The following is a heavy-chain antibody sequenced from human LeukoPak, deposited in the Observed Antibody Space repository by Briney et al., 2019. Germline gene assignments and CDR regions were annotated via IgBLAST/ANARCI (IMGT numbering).Heavy chain of an antibody. J-gene: IGHJ4*02. D-gene: IGHD3-22*01. CDR3: ANRREDYYYSSGRY. CDR1: GFTFSSNA. V-gene: IGHV3-23*01. CDR2: ISGSGGRT. Sequence: AGGSLRLSCAASGFTFSSNAMSWVRQAPGKGLECVSSISGSGGRTNYADSVKGRFTVSRDNAKNTVYMQMNSLRAEDTAVYYCANRREDYYYSSGRYWGQGTLVTVSS.